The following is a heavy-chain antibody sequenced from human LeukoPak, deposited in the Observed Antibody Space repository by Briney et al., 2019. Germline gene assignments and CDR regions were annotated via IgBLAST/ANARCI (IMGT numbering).Heavy chain of an antibody. Sequence: SETLSLTCAVSGHSISSGYYWGWIRQPPGKGLEWIGSIYHSGSTYYNPSLKSRVTISVDTSKNQFSQKLSSVTAADTAVYYCARDLGYSGFDYWGQGTLVTVSS. V-gene: IGHV4-38-2*02. CDR2: IYHSGST. CDR3: ARDLGYSGFDY. J-gene: IGHJ4*02. D-gene: IGHD4-11*01. CDR1: GHSISSGYY.